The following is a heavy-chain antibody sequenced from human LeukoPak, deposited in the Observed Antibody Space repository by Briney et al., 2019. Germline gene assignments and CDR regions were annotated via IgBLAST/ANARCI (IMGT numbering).Heavy chain of an antibody. CDR1: GFTFSSYW. V-gene: IGHV3-7*01. CDR2: IKQDGSEK. CDR3: ASRSVWPLWLHLRTDAFDI. Sequence: GGSLRLSCAASGFTFSSYWMSWVRQAPGKGLEWVANIKQDGSEKYYVDSVKGRFTISRDNAKNSLYLQMNSPRAGDTAVYYCASRSVWPLWLHLRTDAFDIWAQGTMVTVSS. J-gene: IGHJ3*02. D-gene: IGHD3-22*01.